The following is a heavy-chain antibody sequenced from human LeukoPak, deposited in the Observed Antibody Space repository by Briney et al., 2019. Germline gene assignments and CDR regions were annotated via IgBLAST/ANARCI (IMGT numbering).Heavy chain of an antibody. V-gene: IGHV4-39*01. D-gene: IGHD1-26*01. CDR1: GGSISSSSYY. CDR3: ARQGSGNYLSPVNY. Sequence: PSETLSLTCTVTGGSISSSSYYWGWIRQPPGKGLEWIGTIYYSGSTYYNPSLKSRVTISVDTSKNQFSLKLSSVTAADTAVYYCARQGSGNYLSPVNYWGQGTLVTVSS. CDR2: IYYSGST. J-gene: IGHJ4*02.